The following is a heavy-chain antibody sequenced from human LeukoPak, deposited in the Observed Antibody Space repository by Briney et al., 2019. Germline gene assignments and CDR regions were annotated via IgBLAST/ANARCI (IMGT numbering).Heavy chain of an antibody. CDR1: GGTFSSYA. V-gene: IGHV1-69*13. Sequence: GASVKVSCKASGGTFSSYAISWVRQAPGQGLEWMGGIIPIFGTANYAQKFQGRGTITADESTSTAYMELSSLRSEDTAVYYCARDEGYCSSTSCYSRGLDPWGQGTLVTVSS. CDR3: ARDEGYCSSTSCYSRGLDP. CDR2: IIPIFGTA. J-gene: IGHJ5*02. D-gene: IGHD2-2*01.